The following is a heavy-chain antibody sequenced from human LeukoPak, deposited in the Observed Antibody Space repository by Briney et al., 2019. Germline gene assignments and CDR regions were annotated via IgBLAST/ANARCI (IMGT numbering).Heavy chain of an antibody. CDR2: ISGSGGST. CDR1: GFTFSSYA. J-gene: IGHJ3*02. D-gene: IGHD5-18*01. V-gene: IGHV3-23*01. Sequence: PGGSLRLSCAASGFTFSSYAMSWVRQAPGKGLEWVSAISGSGGSTYYADSVKGRFTISRDNSKNTLYLQMNSLRAEDTAVYYCARDRRYSYGTDAFDIWGQGTMVTVSS. CDR3: ARDRRYSYGTDAFDI.